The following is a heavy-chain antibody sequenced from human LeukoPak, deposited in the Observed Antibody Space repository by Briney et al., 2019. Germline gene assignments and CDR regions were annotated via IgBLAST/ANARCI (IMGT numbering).Heavy chain of an antibody. Sequence: SETLSLTCAVYGGSFSGYYWSWIRQPPGKGLEWIGEINHSGSTNYNPSLKSRVTILVDTSKNQFSLKLSSVTAADTAVYYCARMSGFWSGYFDYWGQGTLVTVSS. V-gene: IGHV4-34*01. D-gene: IGHD3-3*01. CDR2: INHSGST. CDR3: ARMSGFWSGYFDY. J-gene: IGHJ4*02. CDR1: GGSFSGYY.